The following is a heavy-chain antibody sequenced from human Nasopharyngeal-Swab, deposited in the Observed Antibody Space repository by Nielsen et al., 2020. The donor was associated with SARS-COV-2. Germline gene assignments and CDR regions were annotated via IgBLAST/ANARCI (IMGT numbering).Heavy chain of an antibody. CDR3: ARDYYSYGQYYYYYMDV. V-gene: IGHV1-3*01. D-gene: IGHD5-18*01. Sequence: ASVKVSCKASGYTFTSYAMHWVRQAPGQRLEWMGWINAGNGNTKYSQEFQGRVTITRDTSASTAYMELSSLRSEDTAVYYCARDYYSYGQYYYYYMDVWGKGTTVTVSS. CDR2: INAGNGNT. J-gene: IGHJ6*03. CDR1: GYTFTSYA.